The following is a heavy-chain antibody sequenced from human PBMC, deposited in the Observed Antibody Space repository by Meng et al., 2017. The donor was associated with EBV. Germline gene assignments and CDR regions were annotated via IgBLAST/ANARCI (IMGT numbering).Heavy chain of an antibody. CDR1: GYTFTSYG. CDR3: ARDGRLYDTPSPFDY. V-gene: IGHV1-18*01. D-gene: IGHD3-22*01. CDR2: ISAYNGNT. Sequence: QVQLVQSETEVKKPGASGKVAGKASGYTFTSYGISWVRQAPGQGLEWMGWISAYNGNTNYAQKLQGRVTMTTDTSTSTAYMELRSLRSDDTAVYYCARDGRLYDTPSPFDYWGQGTLVTVSS. J-gene: IGHJ4*02.